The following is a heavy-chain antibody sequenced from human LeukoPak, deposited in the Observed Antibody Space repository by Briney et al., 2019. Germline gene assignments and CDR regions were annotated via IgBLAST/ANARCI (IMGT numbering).Heavy chain of an antibody. J-gene: IGHJ6*02. Sequence: SETLSLTCTVSGGSMSSSSYYWGWIRQPPGKGLEWIGSVYYSGSTYYNPSLKSRVTISADTSKNQFSLKLSSVTAADTAVYYCARRRQNYAMDVWGQGTTVAVSS. CDR3: ARRRQNYAMDV. CDR2: VYYSGST. V-gene: IGHV4-39*01. CDR1: GGSMSSSSYY.